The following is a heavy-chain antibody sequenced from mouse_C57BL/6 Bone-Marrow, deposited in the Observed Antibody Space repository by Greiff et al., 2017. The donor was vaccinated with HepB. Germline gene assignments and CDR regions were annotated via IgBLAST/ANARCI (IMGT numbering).Heavy chain of an antibody. Sequence: EVMLVESGGGLVKPGGSLKLSCAASGFTFSSYAMSWVRQTPEKRLEWVATISDGGSYTYYPDNVKGRFTISRDNAKNHLYLQMSHLKSEDTAMYYCARGDYYAMDYWGQGTSVTVSS. CDR1: GFTFSSYA. CDR3: ARGDYYAMDY. V-gene: IGHV5-4*03. CDR2: ISDGGSYT. J-gene: IGHJ4*01.